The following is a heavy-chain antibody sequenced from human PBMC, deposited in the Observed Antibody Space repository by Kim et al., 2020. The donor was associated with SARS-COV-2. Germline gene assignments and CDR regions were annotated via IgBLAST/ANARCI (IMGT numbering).Heavy chain of an antibody. D-gene: IGHD1-26*01. CDR1: GFIFSYDA. Sequence: GGSLRLSCVASGFIFSYDAMTWVRQAPGKGLEWFSYINDDGDTTYYADSVKGRFTISRDNARNSVYLQMSSLRAEDTAVYYCVRFSGRSTFYYWGQGALVTVSS. CDR3: VRFSGRSTFYY. CDR2: INDDGDTT. J-gene: IGHJ4*02. V-gene: IGHV3-48*03.